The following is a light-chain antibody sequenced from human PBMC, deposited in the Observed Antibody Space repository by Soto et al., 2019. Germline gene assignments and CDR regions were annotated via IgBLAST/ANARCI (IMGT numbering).Light chain of an antibody. CDR1: QSISSW. CDR2: KAS. J-gene: IGKJ1*01. Sequence: DIQMTQSPSTLSASVADRVTITCRASQSISSWLAWYQQKPGKAPKLLIYKASSLESGVTSRFSGSGSGTELTLTISSLQPDAFATYYCQQYNSYPWTFGQGTKVEIK. CDR3: QQYNSYPWT. V-gene: IGKV1-5*03.